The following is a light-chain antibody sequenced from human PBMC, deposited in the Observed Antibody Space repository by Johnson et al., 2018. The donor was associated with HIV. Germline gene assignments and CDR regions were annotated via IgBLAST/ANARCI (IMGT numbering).Light chain of an antibody. CDR2: DNN. V-gene: IGLV1-51*01. CDR3: GTWDSRLSTYV. CDR1: SFNIGNNY. J-gene: IGLJ1*01. Sequence: QSVLTQPPSVSAAPGQKVTISCSGSSFNIGNNYVSWYQQLPGTAPKLLIYDNNKRPSGIPDRFSGSKSGTSATMGITGLQTGDEAGYHCGTWDSRLSTYVFGTGTKVTVL.